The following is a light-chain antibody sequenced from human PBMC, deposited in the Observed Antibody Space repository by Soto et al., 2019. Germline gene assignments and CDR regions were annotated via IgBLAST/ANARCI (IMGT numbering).Light chain of an antibody. CDR3: SSYAASNNFYFV. V-gene: IGLV2-8*01. Sequence: QSALTQPPSASGSPGQSVTISCTGTSSDVGGYNYVSWYQQYPGRAPKLMIYEVTKRPSGAPDRFSGSKSGNTASLTVSGLQAEDEAGYYCSSYAASNNFYFVFGGGTKVTVL. CDR1: SSDVGGYNY. CDR2: EVT. J-gene: IGLJ3*02.